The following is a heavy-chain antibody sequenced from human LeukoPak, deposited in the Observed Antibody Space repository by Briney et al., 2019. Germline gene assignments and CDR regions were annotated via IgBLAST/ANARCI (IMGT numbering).Heavy chain of an antibody. CDR2: MNPNSGNT. CDR1: GYTFTSYD. Sequence: ASVKVSCKASGYTFTSYDINWVRQATGQGLEWMGWMNPNSGNTGYAQKFQGRVTMTRNTSISTAYMELSSLRSEDTAVYYCARDYGEYEFYYYGMDVWGQGTTVTVSS. V-gene: IGHV1-8*01. CDR3: ARDYGEYEFYYYGMDV. D-gene: IGHD4-17*01. J-gene: IGHJ6*02.